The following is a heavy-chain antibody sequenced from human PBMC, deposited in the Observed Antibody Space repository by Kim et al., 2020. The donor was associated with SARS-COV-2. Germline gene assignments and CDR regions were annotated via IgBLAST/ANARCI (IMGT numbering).Heavy chain of an antibody. CDR1: GGSISSYY. CDR2: IYYSGST. CDR3: ARAAYSSSPRNYYYYYMD. Sequence: SETLSLTCTVSGGSISSYYWSWIRQPPGKGLEWIGYIYYSGSTNYNPSLKSRVTISVDTSKNQFSLKLSSVTAADTAVYYCARAAYSSSPRNYYYYYMD. D-gene: IGHD6-6*01. J-gene: IGHJ6*03. V-gene: IGHV4-59*01.